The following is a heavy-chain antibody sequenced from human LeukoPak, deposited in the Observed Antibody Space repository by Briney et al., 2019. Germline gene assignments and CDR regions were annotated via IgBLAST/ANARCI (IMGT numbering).Heavy chain of an antibody. V-gene: IGHV1-2*02. CDR2: INPNSGGT. J-gene: IGHJ4*02. CDR1: GGTFSSYA. Sequence: ASVKVSCKASGGTFSSYAIRWVRQAPGQGLEWMGWINPNSGGTNYAQKFQGRVTMTRDTSISTAYMELSRLRSDDTAVYYCARPEGYWGQGTLVTVSS. CDR3: ARPEGY.